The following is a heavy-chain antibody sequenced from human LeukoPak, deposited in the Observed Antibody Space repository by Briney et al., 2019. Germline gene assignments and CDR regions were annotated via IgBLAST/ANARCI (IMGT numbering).Heavy chain of an antibody. D-gene: IGHD3-3*01. CDR3: ARGGQDDFWSGRGN. J-gene: IGHJ4*02. V-gene: IGHV3-30-3*01. CDR1: GFTFNVYP. CDR2: ISFDDGNDK. Sequence: GGSLRLSCTASGFTFNVYPMHWVRQPPGKGLEWVALISFDDGNDKYYSDPVKGRFTISRDNSKNTVYLQMSSLRVEDTAFYYCARGGQDDFWSGRGNWGQGTLVTVSS.